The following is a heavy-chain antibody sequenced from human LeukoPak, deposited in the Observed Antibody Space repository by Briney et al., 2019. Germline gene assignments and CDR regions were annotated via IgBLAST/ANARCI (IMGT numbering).Heavy chain of an antibody. Sequence: GGSLRLSCAASGFTFSSYAMHWVRQAPGKGLEDVSDISSNGGSTYYANSVKGRFTISRDNSKNTLYLQMGSLRAEDMAVYYCARDRGRFLERKSASDIWGQGTMVTVSS. CDR3: ARDRGRFLERKSASDI. CDR2: ISSNGGST. V-gene: IGHV3-64*01. J-gene: IGHJ3*02. CDR1: GFTFSSYA. D-gene: IGHD3-3*01.